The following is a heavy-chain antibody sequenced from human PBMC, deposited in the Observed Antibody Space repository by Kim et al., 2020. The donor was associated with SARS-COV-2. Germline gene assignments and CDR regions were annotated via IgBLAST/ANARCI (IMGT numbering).Heavy chain of an antibody. CDR3: ARAHPSSSWPPAQYYYGMDV. CDR2: IYYSGST. Sequence: SETLSLTCTVSGGSVSSGSYYWSWIRQPPGKGLEWIGYIYYSGSTNYNPSLKSRVTISVDTSKNQFSLKLSSVTAADTAVYYCARAHPSSSWPPAQYYYGMDVWGQGTTVTVSS. D-gene: IGHD6-13*01. J-gene: IGHJ6*02. CDR1: GGSVSSGSYY. V-gene: IGHV4-61*01.